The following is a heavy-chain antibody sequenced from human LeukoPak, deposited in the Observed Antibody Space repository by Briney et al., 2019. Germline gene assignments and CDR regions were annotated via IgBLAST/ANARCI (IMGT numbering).Heavy chain of an antibody. V-gene: IGHV4-4*07. Sequence: PSETLSFTCTVSGGSISSHYWSCIRQPAGKGLEWIGRIYTSGSTNYNPSLKSRVTMSVDTSKNQFSLKLSSVTAADTAVYYCARDTLLRDDAFDIWGQGTMVTVSS. CDR1: GGSISSHY. J-gene: IGHJ3*02. CDR3: ARDTLLRDDAFDI. CDR2: IYTSGST. D-gene: IGHD2-8*02.